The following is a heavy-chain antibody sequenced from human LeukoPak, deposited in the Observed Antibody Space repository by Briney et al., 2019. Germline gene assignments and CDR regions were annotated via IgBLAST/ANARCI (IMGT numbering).Heavy chain of an antibody. CDR1: GFTFSSYW. CDR2: IDSDGSST. CDR3: ARAADCTNGVCYTGPPYYYYGMDV. D-gene: IGHD2-8*01. J-gene: IGHJ6*02. V-gene: IGHV3-74*01. Sequence: GGSLRLSCAASGFTFSSYWMHWVRQTPGKGLVWVSRIDSDGSSTRYADSVKGRFTISRDNAKNTLYLQMNSLRAEDTAVYYCARAADCTNGVCYTGPPYYYYGMDVWGQGTTVTVSS.